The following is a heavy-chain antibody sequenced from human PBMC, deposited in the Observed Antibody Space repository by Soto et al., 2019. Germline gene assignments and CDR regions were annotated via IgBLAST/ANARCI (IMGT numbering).Heavy chain of an antibody. Sequence: QVQLVQSGAEVKKPGSSVKVSCKASGGTFSSYAISWVRQAPGQGLEWMGGIIPIFGTANYAQKLQGRVTITADESTSTAYMELSSLRSEDTAVYYCARNYDSSGPLYYFDYWGQGTLVTVSS. CDR2: IIPIFGTA. CDR1: GGTFSSYA. CDR3: ARNYDSSGPLYYFDY. J-gene: IGHJ4*02. D-gene: IGHD3-22*01. V-gene: IGHV1-69*01.